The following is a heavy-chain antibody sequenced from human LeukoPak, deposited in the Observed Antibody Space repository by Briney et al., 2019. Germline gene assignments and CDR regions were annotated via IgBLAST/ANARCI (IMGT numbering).Heavy chain of an antibody. J-gene: IGHJ4*02. Sequence: PGGSLRLSCAASGFTFSSYAMSWVRQAPGKGLEWVSAISGSGGSTYYADSVKGRFTISRDNSKNTLYLQMNSLRAEDTAVYYCAKDARYYYGSGSYYYFDYWGQGTLVTVSS. V-gene: IGHV3-23*01. CDR3: AKDARYYYGSGSYYYFDY. CDR2: ISGSGGST. D-gene: IGHD3-10*01. CDR1: GFTFSSYA.